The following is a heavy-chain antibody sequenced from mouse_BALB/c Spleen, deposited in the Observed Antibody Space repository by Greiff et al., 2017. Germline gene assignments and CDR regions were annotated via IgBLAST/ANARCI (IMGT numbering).Heavy chain of an antibody. CDR3: ARDGNYVWFAY. J-gene: IGHJ3*01. D-gene: IGHD2-1*01. Sequence: VQLQQSGPELVKPGASVKMSCKASGYTFTSYVMHWVKQKPGQGLEWIGYINPYNDGTKYNEKFKGKATLTSDKSSSTAYMELSSLTSEDSAVYYCARDGNYVWFAYWGQGTLVTVSA. CDR2: INPYNDGT. CDR1: GYTFTSYV. V-gene: IGHV1-14*01.